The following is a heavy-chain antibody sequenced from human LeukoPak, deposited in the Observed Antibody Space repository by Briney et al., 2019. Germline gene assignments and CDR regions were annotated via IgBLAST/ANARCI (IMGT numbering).Heavy chain of an antibody. CDR3: ARGGVVYPDSFDI. Sequence: GGSLRLSCAASGFTVSSSYMNWVRQAPGKGLEWVSLIFSGGGTYYADSVKGRFTISRDNSKNTLFLQMNSLRAEDTAVYYCARGGVVYPDSFDIWGRGTMVTVSS. V-gene: IGHV3-66*01. D-gene: IGHD2-15*01. CDR2: IFSGGGT. J-gene: IGHJ3*02. CDR1: GFTVSSSY.